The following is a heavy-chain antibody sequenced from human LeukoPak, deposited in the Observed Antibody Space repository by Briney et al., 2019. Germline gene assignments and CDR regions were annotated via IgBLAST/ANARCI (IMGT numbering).Heavy chain of an antibody. CDR3: ASHLLQDSSGYPPYYFDY. D-gene: IGHD3-22*01. V-gene: IGHV4-39*01. CDR1: GGSISSSSYY. Sequence: SETLSLTCTVSGGSISSSSYYWGWIRQPPGKGLEWIGSIYYSGSTYYNPSLKSRVTISVDTSNNQFSLKLSSVTAADTAVYYCASHLLQDSSGYPPYYFDYWGQGTLVTVSS. CDR2: IYYSGST. J-gene: IGHJ4*02.